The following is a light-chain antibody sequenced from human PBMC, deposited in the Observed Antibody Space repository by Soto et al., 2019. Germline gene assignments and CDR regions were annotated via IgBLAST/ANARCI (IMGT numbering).Light chain of an antibody. Sequence: EIVLTQSPATLPLSPGERATLSCRASQSVSSNLAWYQQKPGQAPRLLIYDASTRATVIPARFSGSGSGTEFTLTISSLQSEDFAVYYCQQYNDWPPITFGQGTRLEIK. CDR2: DAS. J-gene: IGKJ5*01. CDR1: QSVSSN. V-gene: IGKV3-15*01. CDR3: QQYNDWPPIT.